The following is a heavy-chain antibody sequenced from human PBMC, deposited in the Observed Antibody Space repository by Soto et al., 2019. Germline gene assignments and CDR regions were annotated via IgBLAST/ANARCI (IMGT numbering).Heavy chain of an antibody. Sequence: QVQLQESGPGLVKPSGTLSLTCAVSGGSISSSNWWSWVRQPPGKGLEWIGEIYHSGSTNYNPSLKSRVTISXXKXKXXFSLKLSSVTAADTAVYYCARVGSKSVAGLGWFDPWGQGTLVTVSS. CDR3: ARVGSKSVAGLGWFDP. V-gene: IGHV4-4*02. CDR1: GGSISSSNW. CDR2: IYHSGST. D-gene: IGHD6-19*01. J-gene: IGHJ5*02.